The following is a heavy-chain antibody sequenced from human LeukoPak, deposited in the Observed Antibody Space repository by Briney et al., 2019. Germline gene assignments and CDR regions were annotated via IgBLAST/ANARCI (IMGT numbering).Heavy chain of an antibody. CDR2: IIPIFDTA. V-gene: IGHV1-69*13. J-gene: IGHJ6*02. Sequence: SVKVSCKASGGTFSSYSISWVRQAPGLGLEWMGGIIPIFDTADYAQKFQGRVTITADESTSTAYMELSSLRSEDTAVFYCARISLGAIWGYYYGMDVWGQGTTVTVSS. D-gene: IGHD1-26*01. CDR1: GGTFSSYS. CDR3: ARISLGAIWGYYYGMDV.